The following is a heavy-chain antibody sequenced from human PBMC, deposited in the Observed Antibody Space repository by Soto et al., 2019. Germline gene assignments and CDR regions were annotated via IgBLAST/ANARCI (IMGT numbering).Heavy chain of an antibody. CDR3: ARDRGYSSSWYVSHYYGMDV. D-gene: IGHD6-13*01. Sequence: SVKVSCKASGGTFSSYAISWVRQAPGQGLEWMGGIIPIFGTANYAQKFQGRVTITADESTSTAYMELSSLRSEDTAVYYCARDRGYSSSWYVSHYYGMDVWGQGTTVTVSS. CDR1: GGTFSSYA. J-gene: IGHJ6*02. CDR2: IIPIFGTA. V-gene: IGHV1-69*13.